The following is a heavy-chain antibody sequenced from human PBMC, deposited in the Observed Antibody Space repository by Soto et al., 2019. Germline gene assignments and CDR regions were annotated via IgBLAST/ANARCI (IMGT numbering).Heavy chain of an antibody. CDR3: TTGSHLRSSYCSGGSCYTYAFDI. D-gene: IGHD2-15*01. V-gene: IGHV3-15*01. Sequence: GGSLRLSCAASGFTFSNAWMSWVRQAPGKELEWVGRIKSKTDGGTTDYAAPVKGRFTISRDDSKNTLYLQMNSLKTEDTAVYYCTTGSHLRSSYCSGGSCYTYAFDIWGQGTMVTVSS. CDR2: IKSKTDGGTT. CDR1: GFTFSNAW. J-gene: IGHJ3*02.